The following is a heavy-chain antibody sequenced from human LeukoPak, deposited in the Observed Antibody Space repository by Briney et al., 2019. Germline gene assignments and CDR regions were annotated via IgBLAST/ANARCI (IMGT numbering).Heavy chain of an antibody. CDR3: ARELRYFDWLLSRSGFDP. V-gene: IGHV1-8*03. J-gene: IGHJ5*02. CDR2: MNPNSGNT. CDR1: GYTFTSYD. Sequence: GASVKVSCKASGYTFTSYDINWVRQATGQGLEWMGWMNPNSGNTGYAQKFRGRVTITRNTSISTAYMELSSLRSEDTAVYYCARELRYFDWLLSRSGFDPWGQGTLVTVSS. D-gene: IGHD3-9*01.